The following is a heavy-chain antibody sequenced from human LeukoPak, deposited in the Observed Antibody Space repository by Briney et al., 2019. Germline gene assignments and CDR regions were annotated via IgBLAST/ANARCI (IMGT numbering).Heavy chain of an antibody. CDR3: AKQLTMVRGVIIKYYYYMDV. CDR1: GFTFSSYA. CDR2: ISGSGGST. V-gene: IGHV3-23*01. D-gene: IGHD3-10*01. J-gene: IGHJ6*03. Sequence: PGGSLGLSXAASGFTFSSYAMSWVCRAPGKGLEWVSAISGSGGSTYYADSVKGRFTISRDNSKNTLYLQMNSLRAEDTAVYYCAKQLTMVRGVIIKYYYYMDVWGKGTTVTVSS.